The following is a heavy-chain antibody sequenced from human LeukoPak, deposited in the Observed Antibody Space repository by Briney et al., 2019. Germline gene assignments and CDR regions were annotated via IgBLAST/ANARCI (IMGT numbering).Heavy chain of an antibody. D-gene: IGHD3-10*01. CDR1: GGSISSGGYS. CDR2: IYHSGST. V-gene: IGHV4-30-2*03. J-gene: IGHJ4*02. CDR3: ARHRWGMVRGVISYYFDY. Sequence: TLSLTCAVSGGSISSGGYSWSWIRQPPGKGLEWIGYIYHSGSTYYNPSLKSRVTISVDTSKNQFSLKLSSVTAAGTAVYYCARHRWGMVRGVISYYFDYWGQGTLVTVSS.